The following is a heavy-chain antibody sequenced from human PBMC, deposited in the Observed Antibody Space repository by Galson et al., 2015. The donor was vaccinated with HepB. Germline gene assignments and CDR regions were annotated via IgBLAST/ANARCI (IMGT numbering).Heavy chain of an antibody. CDR2: INTNTGNP. CDR3: ARDYGDRPYYYYYGMDV. Sequence: SVKVSCKASGYTFTSYAMNWVRQAPGQGLEWMGWINTNTGNPTYAQGFTGRFVFSLDTSVSTAYLQISSLKAEDTAVYYCARDYGDRPYYYYYGMDVWGQGTTVTVSS. J-gene: IGHJ6*02. V-gene: IGHV7-4-1*02. D-gene: IGHD4-17*01. CDR1: GYTFTSYA.